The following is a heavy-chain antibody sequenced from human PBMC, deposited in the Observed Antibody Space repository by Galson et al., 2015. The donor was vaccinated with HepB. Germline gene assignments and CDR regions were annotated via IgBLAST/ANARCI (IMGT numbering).Heavy chain of an antibody. J-gene: IGHJ6*03. CDR1: GFTFSSYA. CDR2: ISSSSSYI. Sequence: SLRLSCAASGFTFSSYAMHWVRQAPGKGLEWVSSISSSSSYIYYADSVKGRFTISRDNAKNSLYLQMNSLRAEDTAVYYCARVKGGFFGVSYYYMDVWGKGTTVTVSS. V-gene: IGHV3-21*01. D-gene: IGHD3-3*01. CDR3: ARVKGGFFGVSYYYMDV.